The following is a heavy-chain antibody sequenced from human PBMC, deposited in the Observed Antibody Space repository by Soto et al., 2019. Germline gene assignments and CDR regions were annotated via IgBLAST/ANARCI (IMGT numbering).Heavy chain of an antibody. CDR3: AKDLGAGDSSGYGDYYYYGMDV. CDR1: GFTFSSYG. D-gene: IGHD3-22*01. V-gene: IGHV3-30*18. J-gene: IGHJ6*02. Sequence: PRLSCAASGFTFSSYGMHWVRQAPGKGLEWVAVISYDGSNKYYADSVKGRFTISRDNSKNTLYLQMNSLRAEDTAVYYCAKDLGAGDSSGYGDYYYYGMDVWGQGTTVTVSS. CDR2: ISYDGSNK.